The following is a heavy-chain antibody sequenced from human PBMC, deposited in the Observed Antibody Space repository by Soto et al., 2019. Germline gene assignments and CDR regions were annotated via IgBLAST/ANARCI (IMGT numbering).Heavy chain of an antibody. J-gene: IGHJ4*02. CDR1: GGSINSGGYY. Sequence: QVQLQESGPGLVKPSQTLSLICTVSGGSINSGGYYWNWIRQHPGKGLEWIGYIFYSGSTYYNPFSRSGVTISAATFETQFSRNRGSVTAADTAVYFCGGGSPQSGYSSGWGFDYWGREPWSTSPQ. CDR2: IFYSGST. V-gene: IGHV4-31*03. D-gene: IGHD6-25*01. CDR3: GGGSPQSGYSSGWGFDY.